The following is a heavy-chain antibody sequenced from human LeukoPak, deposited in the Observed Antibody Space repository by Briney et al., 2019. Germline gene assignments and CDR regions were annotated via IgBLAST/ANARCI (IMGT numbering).Heavy chain of an antibody. CDR3: ANIVVVPERNWFDP. CDR2: ISSSSSYI. J-gene: IGHJ5*02. V-gene: IGHV3-21*01. CDR1: GFIFSDYS. D-gene: IGHD2-2*01. Sequence: GGSLRLSCAAYGFIFSDYSMNWVRQAPGKGLEWVSSISSSSSYIYYTDSVKGRFTISRDNAKNSLYLQLNSLRAEDTAVYYCANIVVVPERNWFDPWGQGTLVTASS.